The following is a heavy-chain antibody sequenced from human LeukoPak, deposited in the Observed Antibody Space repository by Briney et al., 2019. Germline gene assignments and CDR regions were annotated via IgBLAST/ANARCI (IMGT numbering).Heavy chain of an antibody. D-gene: IGHD2-8*02. V-gene: IGHV1-18*01. Sequence: ASVKVSCKASGYTFTSYGISWVRQAPGQGLEWMGWISAYNGNTNYAQKLQGRVTMTTDTSTSTAYMELRSLRSDDTAVYYCARDPFRYCTGGVCYSNWFDPWGQGTLVTVSS. J-gene: IGHJ5*02. CDR1: GYTFTSYG. CDR3: ARDPFRYCTGGVCYSNWFDP. CDR2: ISAYNGNT.